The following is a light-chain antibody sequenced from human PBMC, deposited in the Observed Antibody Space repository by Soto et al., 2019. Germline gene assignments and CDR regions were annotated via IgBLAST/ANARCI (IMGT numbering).Light chain of an antibody. J-gene: IGLJ1*01. CDR3: QAWDSSTGV. CDR1: KLGHKY. V-gene: IGLV3-1*01. Sequence: SYELTQPPSLSVSPGQTASITCSGDKLGHKYACWYQQKPGQSPVLVIYQDSKRPSGIPERFSGSNSGNTATLTISGTQAMDEADYYCQAWDSSTGVFGTGTKLTVL. CDR2: QDS.